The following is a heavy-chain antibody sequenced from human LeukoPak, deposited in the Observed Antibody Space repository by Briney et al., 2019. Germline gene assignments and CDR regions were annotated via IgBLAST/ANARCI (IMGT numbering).Heavy chain of an antibody. Sequence: PSETLSLTCAVYGGSFSGYYWSWIRQPPGKGLEWIGEINHSGSTNYNPSLKSRVTISVDTSKNQFSLKLSSVTAAGTAVYYCARGQQLWGWFDPWGQGTLVIVSS. D-gene: IGHD5-18*01. CDR1: GGSFSGYY. J-gene: IGHJ5*02. CDR3: ARGQQLWGWFDP. V-gene: IGHV4-34*01. CDR2: INHSGST.